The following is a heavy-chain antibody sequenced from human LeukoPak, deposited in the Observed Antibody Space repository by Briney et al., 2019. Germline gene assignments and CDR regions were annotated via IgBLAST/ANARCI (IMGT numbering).Heavy chain of an antibody. CDR1: RFIFSNYE. J-gene: IGHJ4*02. CDR2: ISSGGSTI. V-gene: IGHV3-48*03. CDR3: ATLDYFDY. Sequence: GGSLRLSCAASRFIFSNYEMNWVRQAPGKGLEWVSYISSGGSTIYYADSVKGRFTISRDNARNSLYLQMHSLGAEDTAVYYCATLDYFDYWGQGTPVTVSS.